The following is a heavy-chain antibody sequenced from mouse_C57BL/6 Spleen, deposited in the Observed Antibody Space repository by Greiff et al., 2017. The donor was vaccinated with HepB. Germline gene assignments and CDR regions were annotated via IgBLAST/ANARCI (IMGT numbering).Heavy chain of an antibody. D-gene: IGHD2-3*01. CDR2: INPSNGGT. CDR1: GYTFTSYW. CDR3: ARGWGRGYAMDY. V-gene: IGHV1-53*01. Sequence: QVQLQQPGAELVKPGASVKLSCKASGYTFTSYWMHWVKQRPGQGLEWIGNINPSNGGTNYNEKFKSKATLTVDKSSSTAYMQLSSLTSEDSAVYYRARGWGRGYAMDYWGQGTSVTVSS. J-gene: IGHJ4*01.